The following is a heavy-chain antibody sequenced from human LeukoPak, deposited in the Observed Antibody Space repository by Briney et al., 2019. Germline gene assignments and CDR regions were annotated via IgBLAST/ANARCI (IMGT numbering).Heavy chain of an antibody. CDR2: IWYDGSNK. CDR1: GFTFSSYG. D-gene: IGHD3-22*01. CDR3: ARDPYYYDSSGYYPRYAFDI. J-gene: IGHJ3*02. Sequence: GGSLRLSCAASGFTFSSYGMHWVRQAPGKGLEWVAVIWYDGSNKYYADSVKGRFTISRDNSKNTLYLQMNSLRAEDTAVYYCARDPYYYDSSGYYPRYAFDIWGQGTVVTVSS. V-gene: IGHV3-33*01.